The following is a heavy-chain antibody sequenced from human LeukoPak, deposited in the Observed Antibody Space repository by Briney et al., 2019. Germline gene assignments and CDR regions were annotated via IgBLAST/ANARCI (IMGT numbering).Heavy chain of an antibody. V-gene: IGHV4-31*03. CDR3: ARAPRYTNSWYYFDY. CDR2: IYYTGTT. J-gene: IGHJ4*02. CDR1: GGSISSDDYY. Sequence: SQTLSLTCTVSGGSISSDDYYWSWIRQRPGKGLEWIGYIYYTGTTYFNPSLKSRITISLNMSKNQFSLKLTSMSAADTAAYYCARAPRYTNSWYYFDYWGQGTQVTVSS. D-gene: IGHD6-13*01.